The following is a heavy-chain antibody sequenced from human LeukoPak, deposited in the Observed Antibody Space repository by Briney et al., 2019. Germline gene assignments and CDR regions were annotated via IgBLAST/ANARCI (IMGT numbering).Heavy chain of an antibody. CDR3: TSKWSRNAFDI. V-gene: IGHV3-15*01. CDR1: GFTLSNAW. D-gene: IGHD2-15*01. CDR2: IKSKTDGGTT. J-gene: IGHJ3*02. Sequence: GGSLRLSCAASGFTLSNAWMSGVRQAPGKGLEGVGRIKSKTDGGTTDYAAPVKGRFTISRDDSKNTLYLQMNSLKTEDTAVYYCTSKWSRNAFDIWGQGTMVTVSS.